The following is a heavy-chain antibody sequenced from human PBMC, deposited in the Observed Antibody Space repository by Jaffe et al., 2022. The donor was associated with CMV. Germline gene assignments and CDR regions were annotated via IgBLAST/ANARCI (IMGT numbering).Heavy chain of an antibody. CDR1: GGSISSYY. Sequence: QVQLQESGPGLVKPSETLSLTCTVSGGSISSYYWSWIRQPPGKGLEWIGYIYYSGSTNYNPSLKSRVTISVDTSKNQFSLKLSSVTAADTAVYYCARAESARIFTIFGPMDVWGKGTTVTVSS. V-gene: IGHV4-59*01. CDR3: ARAESARIFTIFGPMDV. D-gene: IGHD3-3*01. J-gene: IGHJ6*03. CDR2: IYYSGST.